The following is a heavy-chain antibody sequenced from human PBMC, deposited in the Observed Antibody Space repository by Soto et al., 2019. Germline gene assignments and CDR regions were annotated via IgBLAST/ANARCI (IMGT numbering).Heavy chain of an antibody. Sequence: GGSLRLSCAASGFTFSSDWMHWVRQAPGKGLEWVSGISGSGGRTYYADSVKGRFTISRDNSKNTLYLQMNSLRAEDTAVYYCASAAREYYYYGMDVWGQGTTVTVSS. CDR1: GFTFSSDW. CDR2: ISGSGGRT. CDR3: ASAAREYYYYGMDV. V-gene: IGHV3-23*01. J-gene: IGHJ6*02.